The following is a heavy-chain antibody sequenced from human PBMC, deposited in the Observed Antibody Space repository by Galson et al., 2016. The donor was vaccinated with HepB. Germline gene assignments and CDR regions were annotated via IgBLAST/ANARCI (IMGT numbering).Heavy chain of an antibody. J-gene: IGHJ5*02. Sequence: SVKVSCKASGYTFTSYDINWVRQATGQGLEWMGWMNPNSANTGYAQHFQGRVTMTRDSSISTAYMELSSLRSEDTAVYYCARGAAATKVDWFDPWGQGTLVTVSS. CDR1: GYTFTSYD. CDR3: ARGAAATKVDWFDP. V-gene: IGHV1-8*01. CDR2: MNPNSANT. D-gene: IGHD6-13*01.